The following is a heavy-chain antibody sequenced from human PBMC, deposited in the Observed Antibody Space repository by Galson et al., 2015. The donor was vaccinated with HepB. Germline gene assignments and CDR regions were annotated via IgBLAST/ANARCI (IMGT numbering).Heavy chain of an antibody. CDR1: GFTFSNSA. CDR3: AKYCRGGTCYGYYFDY. V-gene: IGHV3-23*01. D-gene: IGHD2-15*01. CDR2: ISDSGGDT. J-gene: IGHJ4*02. Sequence: SLRLSCAASGFTFSNSAMSWVRQAPGKGLEWVSTISDSGGDTYYADSVKGRFTISRDNSKDTLYLQMYSLRAEDTAVYYCAKYCRGGTCYGYYFDYGGQGTLVTGSS.